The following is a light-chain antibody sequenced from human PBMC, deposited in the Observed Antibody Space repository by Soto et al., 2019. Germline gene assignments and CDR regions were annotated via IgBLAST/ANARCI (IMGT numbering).Light chain of an antibody. Sequence: QSALTQPASVSGSPGQSIAMSCTGTSSDVGGYNYVSWYQQHPGKAPKLIIYDVTSRPSGVSNRFSGSKSGNTASLTISGLQAEDEADYYCSSYTGGSTYVFGTGTKLTVL. CDR3: SSYTGGSTYV. J-gene: IGLJ1*01. V-gene: IGLV2-14*01. CDR2: DVT. CDR1: SSDVGGYNY.